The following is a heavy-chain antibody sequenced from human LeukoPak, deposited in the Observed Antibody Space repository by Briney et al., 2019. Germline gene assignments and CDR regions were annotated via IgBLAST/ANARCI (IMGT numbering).Heavy chain of an antibody. J-gene: IGHJ4*02. CDR1: GGSISSGDYY. D-gene: IGHD5-12*01. CDR3: ARENSGYDSYYFDY. V-gene: IGHV4-30-4*08. CDR2: IYYSGST. Sequence: SETLSLTCTVSGGSISSGDYYWSWIRQPPGKGLERIGYIYYSGSTYYNPSLKSRVTISVDTSKNQFSLKLSSVTAADTAVYYCARENSGYDSYYFDYWGQGTLVTVSS.